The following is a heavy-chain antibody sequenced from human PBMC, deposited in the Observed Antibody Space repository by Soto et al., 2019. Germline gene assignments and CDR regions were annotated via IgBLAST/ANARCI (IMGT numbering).Heavy chain of an antibody. V-gene: IGHV3-23*01. CDR3: SNSKGYKGFLDY. CDR1: GFTFSSYA. Sequence: EVQLLESGGGLVQPGGSLRLSCAASGFTFSSYAMSWVRQAPGKGLEWVSAISGSGGSTYYQGSGKGRFTISRDNSKNTLYLQMNSLRAEDTAVYYCSNSKGYKGFLDYWGQGTLVTVSS. J-gene: IGHJ4*02. CDR2: ISGSGGST. D-gene: IGHD1-20*01.